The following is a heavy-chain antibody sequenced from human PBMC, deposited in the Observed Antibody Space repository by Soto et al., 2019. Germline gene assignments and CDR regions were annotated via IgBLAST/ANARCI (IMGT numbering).Heavy chain of an antibody. CDR3: ARVSRWRHFGYSSSWLFDY. CDR2: IYYSGST. J-gene: IGHJ4*02. Sequence: TVSGGSISSGDYYWSWIRQPPGKGLEWIGYIYYSGSTYYNPSLKSRVTISVDTSKNQFSLKLSSVTAADTAVYYCARVSRWRHFGYSSSWLFDYWGQGTLVTVSS. V-gene: IGHV4-30-4*01. D-gene: IGHD6-13*01. CDR1: GGSISSGDYY.